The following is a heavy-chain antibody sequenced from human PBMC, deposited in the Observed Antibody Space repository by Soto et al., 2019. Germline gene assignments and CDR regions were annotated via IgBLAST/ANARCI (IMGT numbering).Heavy chain of an antibody. CDR2: IYYSGST. CDR3: ARSPNYYYYGFDV. J-gene: IGHJ6*02. V-gene: IGHV4-61*08. CDR1: GGSVSSRDYF. D-gene: IGHD3-10*01. Sequence: SETLSLTCTVSGGSVSSRDYFWSWLRQSPGKRLEWIAYIYYSGSTNYNPSLKSRATISVDTSKSQVSPTLTSMTAADAALYYCARSPNYYYYGFDVWGQGTAVTVSS.